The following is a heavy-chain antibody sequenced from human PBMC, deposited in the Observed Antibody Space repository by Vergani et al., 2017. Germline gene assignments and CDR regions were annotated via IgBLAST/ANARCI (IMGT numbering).Heavy chain of an antibody. Sequence: EVQLLESGGSLKQPGGSVRLSCAASGFTFSTYALHWVRQAPGKGLELVSALTGGGGSTYYADSFKGRFIISSDNSRDTLYLQMNSLRPEDTATYYCVKDAGSYENFFDSWGQGTLVTVS. CDR3: VKDAGSYENFFDS. J-gene: IGHJ4*02. CDR1: GFTFSTYA. CDR2: LTGGGGST. D-gene: IGHD1-26*01. V-gene: IGHV3-23*01.